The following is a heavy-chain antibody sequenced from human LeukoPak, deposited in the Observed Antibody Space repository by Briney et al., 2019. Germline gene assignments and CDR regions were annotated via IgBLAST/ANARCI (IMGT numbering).Heavy chain of an antibody. J-gene: IGHJ6*03. CDR1: GYTFTGYY. D-gene: IGHD5-18*01. CDR3: ARGVDTAVIPYYYYYMDV. Sequence: ASVTVSCKASGYTFTGYYMHWVRQAPGQGLEWMGWINPNSGGTNYAQKFQGRVTMTRDTSISTAYMELSSLRSDDTAVYYCARGVDTAVIPYYYYYMDVWGIGTTVTVSS. V-gene: IGHV1-2*02. CDR2: INPNSGGT.